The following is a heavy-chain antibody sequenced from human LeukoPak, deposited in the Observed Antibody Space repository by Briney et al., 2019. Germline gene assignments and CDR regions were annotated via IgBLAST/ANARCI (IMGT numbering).Heavy chain of an antibody. CDR2: INQDGSEE. J-gene: IGHJ4*02. V-gene: IGHV3-7*01. CDR1: GFTFSNYW. CDR3: TRAVEITIGGVVAQGPDY. D-gene: IGHD3-16*01. Sequence: GGSLRLSCAASGFTFSNYWMSWVRQAPGKGLEWVASINQDGSEEIFVDSVKGRFTMSRDNPINTLYLQMYSLRAEDTAVYYCTRAVEITIGGVVAQGPDYWGQGTLVTVSS.